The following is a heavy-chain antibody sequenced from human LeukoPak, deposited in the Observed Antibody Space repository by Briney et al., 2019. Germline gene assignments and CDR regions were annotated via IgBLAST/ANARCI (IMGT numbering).Heavy chain of an antibody. CDR2: INHSGST. V-gene: IGHV4-34*01. CDR3: ARWVYYDRGAYDYVVDAFDI. J-gene: IGHJ3*02. D-gene: IGHD3-22*01. Sequence: SETLSLTCAVYGGSFSGYYWSWIRQPPGKGLEWIGEINHSGSTNYNPSLKSRVTISVDTSKNQFSLKLSSVTAADTAVYYCARWVYYDRGAYDYVVDAFDIWGQGTMVTVSS. CDR1: GGSFSGYY.